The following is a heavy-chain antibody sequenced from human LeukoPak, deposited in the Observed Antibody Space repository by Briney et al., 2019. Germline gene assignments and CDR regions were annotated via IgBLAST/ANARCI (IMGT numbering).Heavy chain of an antibody. CDR1: GGSFSGYY. J-gene: IGHJ2*01. D-gene: IGHD5-12*01. CDR2: INHSGST. V-gene: IGHV4-34*01. CDR3: ARHEGGYTWYLGL. Sequence: SETLSLTCAVYGGSFSGYYWSWIRQPPGKGLEWIGEINHSGSTNYNPSLKSRVTISVDTSKNQFSLKLSSVTAADTAVYYCARHEGGYTWYLGLWGRGTLVTVSS.